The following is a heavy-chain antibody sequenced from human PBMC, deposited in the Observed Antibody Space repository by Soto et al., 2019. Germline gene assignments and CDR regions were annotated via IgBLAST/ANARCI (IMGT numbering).Heavy chain of an antibody. CDR3: ARHHDYGDYVDS. CDR2: IYTSGST. Sequence: SETLSLTCTVYGGSISSYYGSWIRQPAGKGLEWIGRIYTSGSTNYNPSLKSRVTMSVDTSKNQFSLKLSSVTAADTAVYYCARHHDYGDYVDSWGQGTLVTVSS. J-gene: IGHJ4*02. CDR1: GGSISSYY. D-gene: IGHD4-17*01. V-gene: IGHV4-4*07.